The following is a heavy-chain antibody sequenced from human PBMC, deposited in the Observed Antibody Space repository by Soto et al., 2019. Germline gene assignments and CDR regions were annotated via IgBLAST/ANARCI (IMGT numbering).Heavy chain of an antibody. V-gene: IGHV3-30*18. CDR2: ISYDGSNK. Sequence: GGSMRLSCAASGFTFSSYGMHWVRQAPGKGLEWVAVISYDGSNKYYADSVKGRFTISRDNSKNTLYLQMNSLRAEDTAVYYCAKDLWQIIAEPNNDAFDIWGQGTMVTVSS. J-gene: IGHJ3*02. CDR1: GFTFSSYG. D-gene: IGHD6-13*01. CDR3: AKDLWQIIAEPNNDAFDI.